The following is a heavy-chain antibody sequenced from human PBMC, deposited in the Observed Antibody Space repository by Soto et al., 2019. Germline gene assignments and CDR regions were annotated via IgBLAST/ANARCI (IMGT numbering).Heavy chain of an antibody. V-gene: IGHV3-21*01. CDR1: GFNLSSYS. J-gene: IGHJ4*02. Sequence: GALRLSCAAPGFNLSSYSMNWVRQAPGKGLEWVSSISSSSSYIYYADSVKGRFTISRDNAKNSLYLQMNRLRAEDTAVYYCERDMRAAAGPRYFDDWGQGTLVTVSS. D-gene: IGHD6-13*01. CDR2: ISSSSSYI. CDR3: ERDMRAAAGPRYFDD.